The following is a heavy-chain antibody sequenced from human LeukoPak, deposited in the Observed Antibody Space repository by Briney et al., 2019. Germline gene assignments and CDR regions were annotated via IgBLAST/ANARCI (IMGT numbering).Heavy chain of an antibody. CDR2: LNPYSGDT. V-gene: IGHV1-2*02. CDR1: GYTFTAYY. CDR3: VRSSYDSSLRFDDY. D-gene: IGHD3-22*01. J-gene: IGHJ4*02. Sequence: ASVKVSCKASGYTFTAYYLHWVRQAPGQGLKWMGWLNPYSGDTNYAQNFQGRVTMTRDTSINTAYMELSRLRSDDTAVYYCVRSSYDSSLRFDDYWGQGTLVTVSS.